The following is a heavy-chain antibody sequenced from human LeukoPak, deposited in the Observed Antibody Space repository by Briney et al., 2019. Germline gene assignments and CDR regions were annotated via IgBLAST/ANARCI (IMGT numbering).Heavy chain of an antibody. V-gene: IGHV4-59*01. CDR2: IYYSGST. CDR3: ARGGASRYYYYYMDV. D-gene: IGHD1-26*01. J-gene: IGHJ6*03. CDR1: GGSISSYY. Sequence: SETLSLTCTVSGGSISSYYWSWIRQPPGKGLEWIGYIYYSGSTNYNPSLKSRVTISVDTSKNQFSLKLSSVAAADTAVYYCARGGASRYYYYYMDVWGKGTTVTVSS.